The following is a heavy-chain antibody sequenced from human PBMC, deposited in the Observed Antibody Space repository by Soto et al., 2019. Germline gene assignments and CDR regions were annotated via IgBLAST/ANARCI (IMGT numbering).Heavy chain of an antibody. V-gene: IGHV3-30*18. J-gene: IGHJ4*02. Sequence: GGSLRLSCAASGFTFSSYGTHWVRQAPGKGLEWVAVISYDGSNKYYADSVKGRFTISRDNSKNTLYLQMNSLRAEDTAVYYCAKGATYYDFWSGQSYLPYFDYWGQGTLVTVSS. CDR3: AKGATYYDFWSGQSYLPYFDY. CDR2: ISYDGSNK. D-gene: IGHD3-3*01. CDR1: GFTFSSYG.